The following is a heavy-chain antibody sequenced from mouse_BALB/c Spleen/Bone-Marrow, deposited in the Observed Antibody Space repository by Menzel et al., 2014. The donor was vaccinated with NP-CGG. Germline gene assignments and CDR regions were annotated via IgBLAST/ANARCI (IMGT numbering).Heavy chain of an antibody. Sequence: QVQLQQSGAELMKPGASVKISCKATGYTFSSYWIEWIKQRPGHGLEWIGEILPGSGNSYYNEKFTGKATFTADTSSNTAYMQLSSLTSEDSAVYYCARGGTIWATGFTYWGQGTLVTVSA. D-gene: IGHD3-1*01. J-gene: IGHJ3*01. CDR2: ILPGSGNS. CDR1: GYTFSSYW. CDR3: ARGGTIWATGFTY. V-gene: IGHV1-9*01.